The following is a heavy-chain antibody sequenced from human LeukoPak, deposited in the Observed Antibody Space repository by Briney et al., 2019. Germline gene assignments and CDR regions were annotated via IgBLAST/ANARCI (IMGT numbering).Heavy chain of an antibody. J-gene: IGHJ4*02. CDR1: GVSISSYY. V-gene: IGHV4-4*07. D-gene: IGHD3/OR15-3a*01. CDR3: AREIDFPGGLRIDF. CDR2: IYVSGST. Sequence: PSETLSLTCSLSGVSISSYYWNWIRKPAGKGLEWIGRIYVSGSTSYNPSLKSRVTMSIDTSKNQFSLNLNSVTAADTAVYYCAREIDFPGGLRIDFWGQGILVTVSS.